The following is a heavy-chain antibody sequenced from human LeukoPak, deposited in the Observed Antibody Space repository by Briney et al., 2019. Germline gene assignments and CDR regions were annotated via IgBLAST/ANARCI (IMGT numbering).Heavy chain of an antibody. CDR3: ARAEGWDDSSGYYEFFDY. CDR2: ISGSGGST. J-gene: IGHJ4*02. Sequence: GGSLRLFCAASGFTFSSYAMSWVRQAPGKGLEWVSAISGSGGSTYYADSVKGRFTISRDNSKNTLYLQMNSLRAEDTAVYYCARAEGWDDSSGYYEFFDYWGQGTLVTVSS. V-gene: IGHV3-23*01. D-gene: IGHD3-22*01. CDR1: GFTFSSYA.